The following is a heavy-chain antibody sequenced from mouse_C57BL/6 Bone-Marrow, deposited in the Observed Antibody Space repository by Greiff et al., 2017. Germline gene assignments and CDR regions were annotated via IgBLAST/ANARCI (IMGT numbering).Heavy chain of an antibody. D-gene: IGHD2-3*01. Sequence: VQLQQPGAELVMPGASVTLSCKASGYTFTSYWMHWVQQRPGQGLEWLGEIGPAGSYTNYNPQFKGKSTLTVDKYSSTAYMQLSGLTSGDSAVYYCAADGYCGFADWGQGTLVTVSA. CDR2: IGPAGSYT. CDR1: GYTFTSYW. V-gene: IGHV1-69*01. CDR3: AADGYCGFAD. J-gene: IGHJ3*01.